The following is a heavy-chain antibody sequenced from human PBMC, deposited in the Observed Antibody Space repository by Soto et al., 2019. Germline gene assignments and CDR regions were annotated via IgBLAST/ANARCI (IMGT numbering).Heavy chain of an antibody. CDR1: GYSFTSYW. V-gene: IGHV5-10-1*01. CDR3: ATSIAARRQGYYYDMDV. Sequence: GESLKISCKGSGYSFTSYWISWVRQMPGKGLEWMGRIDPSDSYTNYSPSFQGHVTISADKSISTAYLQWSSLKASDTAMYYCATSIAARRQGYYYDMDVWGQGTTVTVSS. D-gene: IGHD6-6*01. CDR2: IDPSDSYT. J-gene: IGHJ6*02.